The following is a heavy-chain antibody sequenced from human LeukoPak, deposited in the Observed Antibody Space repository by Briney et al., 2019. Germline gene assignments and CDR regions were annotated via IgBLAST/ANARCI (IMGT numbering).Heavy chain of an antibody. J-gene: IGHJ3*01. CDR3: TKDPNDDYIGAFDF. Sequence: GGSLRLSCAASSFAFSTYAMTWVRQAPGKGLEWVSSITAGGGTSYADSVKGRFTTSRDNSKDTLYLQMNNLRAEDTAVYYCTKDPNDDYIGAFDFWGQGTMVTVSS. CDR2: ITAGGGT. D-gene: IGHD4-17*01. V-gene: IGHV3-23*01. CDR1: SFAFSTYA.